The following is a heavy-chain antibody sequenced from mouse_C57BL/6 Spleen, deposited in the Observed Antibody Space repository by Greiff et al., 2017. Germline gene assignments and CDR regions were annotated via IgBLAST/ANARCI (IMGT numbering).Heavy chain of an antibody. D-gene: IGHD3-3*01. CDR3: TELGLNSWFAY. J-gene: IGHJ3*01. Sequence: EVKLMESGGGLVQPGGSMKLSCVASGFTFSNYWMNWVRQSPEKGLEWVAPIRLKSDNYATHYAESVKGRFTISRDYSKSSVYLQMNNLRAEDTGIYYGTELGLNSWFAYWGQGTLVTVSA. CDR1: GFTFSNYW. V-gene: IGHV6-3*01. CDR2: IRLKSDNYAT.